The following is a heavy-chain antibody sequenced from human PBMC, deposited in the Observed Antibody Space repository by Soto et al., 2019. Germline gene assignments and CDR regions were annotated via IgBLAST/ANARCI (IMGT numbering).Heavy chain of an antibody. CDR3: AELGSSAWSPHYYFDY. V-gene: IGHV3-23*01. D-gene: IGHD3-10*01. CDR2: ITGSGSDT. CDR1: GFTFNNYA. J-gene: IGHJ4*02. Sequence: GGSLRLSCAASGFTFNNYAMGWVRQAPGKGLEWVSAITGSGSDTYYLDSVKGRFTISRDNSKNTLFLQVNSLRAEDTAIYYSAELGSSAWSPHYYFDYWGQGTLVTVSS.